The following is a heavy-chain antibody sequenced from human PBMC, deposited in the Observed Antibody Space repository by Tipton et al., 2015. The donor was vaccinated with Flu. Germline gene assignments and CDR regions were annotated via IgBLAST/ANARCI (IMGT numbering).Heavy chain of an antibody. CDR1: GGSISGYY. Sequence: TLSLTCTVSGGSISGYYWSWIRQPPGKRLEWMGHIHDSGSANYSPSLKSRVTISGDTSKNQFSLKLSSVTAADTAVYYCARHLRLIQGVIIVFDPWGQGTLVTVSS. CDR3: ARHLRLIQGVIIVFDP. CDR2: IHDSGSA. V-gene: IGHV4-59*08. D-gene: IGHD3-10*01. J-gene: IGHJ5*02.